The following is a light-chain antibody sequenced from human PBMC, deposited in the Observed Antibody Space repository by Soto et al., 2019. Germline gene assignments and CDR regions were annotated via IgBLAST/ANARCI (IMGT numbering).Light chain of an antibody. CDR2: DVS. Sequence: QSVLPQPRSVSGSPGQSVTISCTGTSSDVGGYDYVSWYQQSPGKAPKFIIYDVSQRPSGVPDRFSGSKSGNTASLTISGLQAEDEADYYCCSYAGRFYVFGNGTKVTVL. J-gene: IGLJ1*01. V-gene: IGLV2-11*01. CDR3: CSYAGRFYV. CDR1: SSDVGGYDY.